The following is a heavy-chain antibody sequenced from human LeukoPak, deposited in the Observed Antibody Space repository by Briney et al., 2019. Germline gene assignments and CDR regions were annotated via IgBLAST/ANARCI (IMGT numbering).Heavy chain of an antibody. CDR3: ARRGTTMVLAY. CDR2: IKQDGSEK. Sequence: GRSLRLSCAASGFTFSGYWMTWVRQAPGKGLEWVANIKQDGSEKYYVDSVKGRFTISRDNAKNSLYLQMNSLSAEDTAVYYCARRGTTMVLAYWGQGTVVTVSS. V-gene: IGHV3-7*01. J-gene: IGHJ4*02. CDR1: GFTFSGYW. D-gene: IGHD3-10*01.